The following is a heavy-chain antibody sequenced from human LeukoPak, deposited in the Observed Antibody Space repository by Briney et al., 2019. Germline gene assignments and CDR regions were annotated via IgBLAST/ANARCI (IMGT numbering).Heavy chain of an antibody. CDR1: GYTFTNYY. D-gene: IGHD3-10*01. Sequence: ASVKVSCKASGYTFTNYYMHWVRQAPGQGLEWMGIINPSGGSTTYAQKFQGRVTMTRDTSTSTVYMELSGVRSEDTAVYYCARDLHIDGRPEGRDYWGQGTLVTVSS. V-gene: IGHV1-46*01. CDR2: INPSGGST. CDR3: ARDLHIDGRPEGRDY. J-gene: IGHJ4*02.